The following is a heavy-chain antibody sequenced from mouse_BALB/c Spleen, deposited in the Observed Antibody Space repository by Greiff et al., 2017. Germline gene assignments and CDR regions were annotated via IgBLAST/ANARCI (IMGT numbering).Heavy chain of an antibody. CDR1: GYTFTDYW. CDR3: ARVFDY. V-gene: IGHV1-69*01. CDR2: IDTSDSYT. J-gene: IGHJ2*01. Sequence: VQLQQPGAELVMPGASVKMSCKASGYTFTDYWMHWVKQRPGQGLEWIGAIDTSDSYTSYNQKFKGKATLTVDESSSTAYMQLSSLTSEDSAVYYCARVFDYWGQGTTLTVSS.